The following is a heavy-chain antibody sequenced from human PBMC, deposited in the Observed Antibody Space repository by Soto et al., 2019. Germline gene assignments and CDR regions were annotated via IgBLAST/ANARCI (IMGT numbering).Heavy chain of an antibody. D-gene: IGHD6-19*01. CDR3: AKGTYSSGWYGDAFDI. V-gene: IGHV3-9*01. J-gene: IGHJ3*02. CDR1: GFTFDDYA. Sequence: GGSLRLSCAASGFTFDDYAMHWVRQAPGKGLEWVSGISWNSGSIGYADSVKGRFTISRDNAKNSLYLQMNSLRAEDTALYYCAKGTYSSGWYGDAFDIWGQGTMVTVPS. CDR2: ISWNSGSI.